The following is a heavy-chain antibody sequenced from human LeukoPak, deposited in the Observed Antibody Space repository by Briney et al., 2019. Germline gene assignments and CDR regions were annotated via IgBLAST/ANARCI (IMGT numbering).Heavy chain of an antibody. V-gene: IGHV5-51*01. CDR2: IYPGDSDT. J-gene: IGHJ4*02. D-gene: IGHD5-18*01. CDR3: ARTNTAMAHYFDY. CDR1: GYSFTNYC. Sequence: GESLKISCKGSGYSFTNYCIGWVRQMPGKGLEWMEIIYPGDSDTRYSPSFQGQVTISADKSIRTAYLQWSSLKASDTAIYYCARTNTAMAHYFDYWGQGTLVTVSS.